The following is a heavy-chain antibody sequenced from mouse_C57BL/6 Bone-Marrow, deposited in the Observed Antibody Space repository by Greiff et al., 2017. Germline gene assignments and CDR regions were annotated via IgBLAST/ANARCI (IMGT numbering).Heavy chain of an antibody. CDR2: ISPGGGST. CDR3: ARHDYVGAMDY. J-gene: IGHJ4*01. Sequence: EVQLQESGGGLVQPGGSLKLSCAASGFTFSDYYMYWVRQTPVKRLEWVAYISPGGGSTYYPDTVKGRFTIARDNAKNTLYLHMSRLKSEDTAMYYCARHDYVGAMDYGGQGTSVTVSS. V-gene: IGHV5-12*01. CDR1: GFTFSDYY. D-gene: IGHD2-4*01.